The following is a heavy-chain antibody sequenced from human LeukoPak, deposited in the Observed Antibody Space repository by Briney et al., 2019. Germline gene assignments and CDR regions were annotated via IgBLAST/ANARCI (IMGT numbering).Heavy chain of an antibody. J-gene: IGHJ4*02. CDR3: ARWSGAYHTFDY. V-gene: IGHV3-7*04. D-gene: IGHD1-14*01. CDR2: IKQDGSEK. Sequence: GGSLRLSCAAYGFTLSSHSMNWVRQAPGKGLEWVASIKQDGSEKSYVDSVKGRFTISRDSGKNSLYLQMNSLRAEDTAVYYCARWSGAYHTFDYWGQGTLVTVSS. CDR1: GFTLSSHS.